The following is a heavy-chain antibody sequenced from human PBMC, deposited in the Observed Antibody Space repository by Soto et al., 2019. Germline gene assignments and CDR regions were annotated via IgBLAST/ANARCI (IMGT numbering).Heavy chain of an antibody. CDR3: SADRPDIGVGWWV. CDR1: GSGFIRSG. D-gene: IGHD2-15*01. V-gene: IGHV1-58*02. CDR2: IVVASGQT. J-gene: IGHJ6*02. Sequence: ASVKVSCKASGSGFIRSGIQWVRQAHGQRLEWIGWIVVASGQTNYAQNFRGRVAITRDTSTATAYIELTGLTSEDTAVYFCSADRPDIGVGWWVWGQGTTVTVSS.